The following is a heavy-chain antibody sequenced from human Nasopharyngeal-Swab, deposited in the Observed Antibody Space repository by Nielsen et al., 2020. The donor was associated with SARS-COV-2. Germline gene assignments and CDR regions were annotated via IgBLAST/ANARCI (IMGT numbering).Heavy chain of an antibody. J-gene: IGHJ4*02. CDR2: IWYDGSNK. D-gene: IGHD3-22*01. Sequence: LSLTCAASGFTFSSYGMHWVRQAPGKGLEWVAVIWYDGSNKYYADSVKGRFTISRDNSKNTLYLQMNSLRAEDTAVYYCARDHYDSSGYLDYWGQGTLVTVSS. CDR1: GFTFSSYG. CDR3: ARDHYDSSGYLDY. V-gene: IGHV3-33*01.